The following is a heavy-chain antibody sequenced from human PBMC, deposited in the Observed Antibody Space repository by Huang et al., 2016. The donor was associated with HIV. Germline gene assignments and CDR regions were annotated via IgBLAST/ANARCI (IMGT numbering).Heavy chain of an antibody. D-gene: IGHD3-22*01. V-gene: IGHV3-23*01. CDR1: GFSFSSSS. CDR2: VSNSASSR. CDR3: AKDLVTYDSSGSV. J-gene: IGHJ4*02. Sequence: EVHLLESGGGLVQPGGSLRLSWAASGFSFSSSSMSWVRQAPGRGLEWVATVSNSASSRHYSDSVRGRFTISRDNSKDTLYLQMNSLRAEDTALYYCAKDLVTYDSSGSVWGQGTLVTVSS.